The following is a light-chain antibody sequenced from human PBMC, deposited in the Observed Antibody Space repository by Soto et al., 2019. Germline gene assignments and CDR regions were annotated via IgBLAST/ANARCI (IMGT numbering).Light chain of an antibody. CDR3: RQYSSFSPGT. CDR2: DAS. Sequence: IQMTQSPSTLSASVGDRVTITCRASQSISSWLAWFQQTPGKAPKLLIYDASSLESGVPSSFSGSGSGTEFTLTISSLQPDDFATYYCRQYSSFSPGTFGQGTKVDIK. CDR1: QSISSW. V-gene: IGKV1-5*01. J-gene: IGKJ1*01.